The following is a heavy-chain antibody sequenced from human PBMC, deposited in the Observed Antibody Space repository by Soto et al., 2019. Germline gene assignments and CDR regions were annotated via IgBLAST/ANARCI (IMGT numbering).Heavy chain of an antibody. CDR1: VYSFTNFW. V-gene: IGHV5-10-1*01. CDR2: IDPSDSYT. D-gene: IGHD2-8*02. Sequence: GESLKISCETSVYSFTNFWISWVLQIPGKGLEWMGRIDPSDSYTNYSPSFQGHVTFSADESINTAYLQWSSLKASDTAMYYCERHRHPDSPFMVVYYMGLDYWAQGTWFTIFS. J-gene: IGHJ4*02. CDR3: ERHRHPDSPFMVVYYMGLDY.